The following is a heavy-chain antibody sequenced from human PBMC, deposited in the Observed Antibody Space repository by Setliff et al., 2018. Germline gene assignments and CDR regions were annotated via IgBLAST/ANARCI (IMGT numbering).Heavy chain of an antibody. D-gene: IGHD2-8*01. CDR2: IYTDGTT. V-gene: IGHV4-61*02. Sequence: SETLSLTCTVSGASLRSGSNYWGWFRQPAGKGLEWIGRIYTDGTTNYNPSLKSRVSISADTSMNHFSLRVTSVSAADTAVYYCAKEHVVISFVTNTHHHYGMDVWGQGATVTVSS. CDR3: AKEHVVISFVTNTHHHYGMDV. J-gene: IGHJ6*02. CDR1: GASLRSGSNY.